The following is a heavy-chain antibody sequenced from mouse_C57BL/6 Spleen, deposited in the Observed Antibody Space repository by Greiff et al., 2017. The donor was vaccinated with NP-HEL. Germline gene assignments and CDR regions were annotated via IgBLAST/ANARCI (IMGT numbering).Heavy chain of an antibody. CDR1: GFSLTSYG. CDR2: IWSGGST. Sequence: QVQLQQSGPGLVQPSQSLSITCTVSGFSLTSYGVHWVRQSPGKGLEWLGVIWSGGSTDYNAAFISRLSISKDNSKSQVFFKMNSLQADDTAIYYCARNRVVAPMDYWGQGTSVTVSS. CDR3: ARNRVVAPMDY. J-gene: IGHJ4*01. V-gene: IGHV2-2*01. D-gene: IGHD1-1*01.